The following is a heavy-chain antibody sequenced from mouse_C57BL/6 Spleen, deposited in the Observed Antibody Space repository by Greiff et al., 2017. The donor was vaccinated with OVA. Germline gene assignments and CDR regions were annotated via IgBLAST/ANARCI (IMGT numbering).Heavy chain of an antibody. D-gene: IGHD1-1*01. J-gene: IGHJ3*01. V-gene: IGHV1-15*01. CDR1: GYTFTDYE. CDR2: IDPETGGT. Sequence: VQLQQSGAELVRPGASVTLSCKASGYTFTDYEMHWVKQTPVHGLEWIGAIDPETGGTAYNQKFKGKAILTADKSSSTAYMELRSLTSEDSAVYYCTRALITTVRAWFAYWGQGTLVTVSA. CDR3: TRALITTVRAWFAY.